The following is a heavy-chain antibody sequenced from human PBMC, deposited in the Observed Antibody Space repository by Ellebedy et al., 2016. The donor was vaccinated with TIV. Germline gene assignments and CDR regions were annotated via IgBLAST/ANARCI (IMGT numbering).Heavy chain of an antibody. V-gene: IGHV3-30*18. J-gene: IGHJ3*02. D-gene: IGHD6-25*01. CDR2: ISYDGSNK. CDR1: GFTFSRYA. CDR3: AKLRLRDAFDI. Sequence: LSLTCAASGFTFSRYAMNWVRQAPGKGLEWVAVISYDGSNKYYADSVKGRFTISRDNSKNTLYLQMNSLRAEDTAVYYCAKLRLRDAFDIWGQGTVVSVSS.